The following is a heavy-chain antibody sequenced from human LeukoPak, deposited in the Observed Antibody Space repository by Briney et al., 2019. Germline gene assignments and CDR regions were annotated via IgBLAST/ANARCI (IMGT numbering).Heavy chain of an antibody. CDR2: INHSGST. CDR1: GGSFSGYY. V-gene: IGHV4-34*01. J-gene: IGHJ1*01. Sequence: SETLSLTCAVYGGSFSGYYWSWIRQPPGKGLEWIGEINHSGSTNYNPSLKSRVTISVDTSKNQFSLKLSSVTAADTAVYYCARVRATYYYGSGCPFQHWGQGTLVTVSS. CDR3: ARVRATYYYGSGCPFQH. D-gene: IGHD3-10*01.